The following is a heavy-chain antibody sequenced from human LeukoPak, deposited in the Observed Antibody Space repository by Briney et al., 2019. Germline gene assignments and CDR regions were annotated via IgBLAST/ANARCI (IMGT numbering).Heavy chain of an antibody. CDR1: GGSISNGDYY. CDR2: IYYSGST. J-gene: IGHJ4*02. V-gene: IGHV4-30-4*01. Sequence: PSETLSLTCTVSGGSISNGDYYWSWIRQPPGKGLEWIGYIYYSGSTYYNPSLKSRVTISVDTSKNQFSLKLSSVTAADTAVYYCARDYYGDYYFDYWGQGTLVTVSS. CDR3: ARDYYGDYYFDY. D-gene: IGHD4-17*01.